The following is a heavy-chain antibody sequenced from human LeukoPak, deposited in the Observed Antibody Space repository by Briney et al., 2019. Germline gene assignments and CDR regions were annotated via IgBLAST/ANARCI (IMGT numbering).Heavy chain of an antibody. CDR1: GFTLSSHE. D-gene: IGHD6-13*01. CDR3: ARGPYSSNWYVDY. J-gene: IGHJ4*02. Sequence: GGSLRLSCAASGFTLSSHEMNWVRLAPGKGLEWISYISRTGNSIYYADSVKGRFTISRDSAKNSLYLQMNSLRAEDTAVYYCARGPYSSNWYVDYWGQGTLVTVAS. CDR2: ISRTGNSI. V-gene: IGHV3-48*03.